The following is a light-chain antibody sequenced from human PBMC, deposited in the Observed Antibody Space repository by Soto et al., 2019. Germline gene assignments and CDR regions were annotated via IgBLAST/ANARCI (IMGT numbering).Light chain of an antibody. CDR3: QAWDSSALFV. CDR2: QDT. V-gene: IGLV3-1*01. J-gene: IGLJ1*01. CDR1: NWGDKY. Sequence: SYELAQPPSVSVSPGQTASITCSGVNWGDKYASWYQQRPGQAPLLVIYQDTKRPSGIPGRFSGSNSGSTATLTISGTQAMDEADYYRQAWDSSALFVFGTGTKVTVL.